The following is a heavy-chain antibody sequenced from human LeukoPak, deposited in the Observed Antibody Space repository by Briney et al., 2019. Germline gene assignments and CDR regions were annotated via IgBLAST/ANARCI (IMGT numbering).Heavy chain of an antibody. CDR1: GGSISSGGYY. V-gene: IGHV4-31*03. CDR2: IYYSGST. CDR3: ARDSFGVDLGKTPHNP. D-gene: IGHD3-3*01. Sequence: SQTLSLTCTVSGGSISSGGYYWSWIRQHPGMGLEWIGYIYYSGSTYYNPSLKSRVTISVDTSKNQFSLKLSSVTAADTAVYYCARDSFGVDLGKTPHNPWGQGTLVTVSS. J-gene: IGHJ5*02.